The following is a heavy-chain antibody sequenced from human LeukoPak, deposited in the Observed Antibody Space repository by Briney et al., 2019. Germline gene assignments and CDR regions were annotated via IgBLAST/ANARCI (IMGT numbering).Heavy chain of an antibody. V-gene: IGHV1-46*01. CDR3: AREPMDTYYFDY. CDR1: GYTFSSYY. Sequence: ASVKVSCKASGYTFSSYYMHWVRQAPGQGLEWMGILNPGRGKTGYAQKFQGRVTMTRDTYTSTVYMELSSLRSEDTAVYYCAREPMDTYYFDYWGQGTLVTVSS. J-gene: IGHJ4*02. CDR2: LNPGRGKT. D-gene: IGHD5-18*01.